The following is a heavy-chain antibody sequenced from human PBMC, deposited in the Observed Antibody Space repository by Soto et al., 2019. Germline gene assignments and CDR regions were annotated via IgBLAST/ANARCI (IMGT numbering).Heavy chain of an antibody. CDR1: GFAFSNYA. D-gene: IGHD6-6*01. V-gene: IGHV3-23*01. Sequence: GGALRLSCAASGFAFSNYAMTLGRQASGKGLEWVSTIGGGGGSTYYADPVKGRFTISRDNSKNTVYLQMNSLRAEDTAVYFCAKERLARGADYWGQGTLVTVSS. J-gene: IGHJ4*02. CDR3: AKERLARGADY. CDR2: IGGGGGST.